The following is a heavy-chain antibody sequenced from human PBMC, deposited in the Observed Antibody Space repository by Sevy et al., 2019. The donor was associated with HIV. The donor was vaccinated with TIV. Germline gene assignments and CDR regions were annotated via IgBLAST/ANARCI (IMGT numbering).Heavy chain of an antibody. CDR3: AREGYYYGSGAQIGYYGMDV. V-gene: IGHV3-30-3*01. CDR1: GFTFSSYA. D-gene: IGHD3-10*01. Sequence: GGSLRLSCAASGFTFSSYAMHWVRQAPGKGLEWVAVISYDGSNKYYADSVKGRFTISRDNSKNTLYLQMNRLRAEDTAVYYCAREGYYYGSGAQIGYYGMDVWGQGTTVTVSS. CDR2: ISYDGSNK. J-gene: IGHJ6*02.